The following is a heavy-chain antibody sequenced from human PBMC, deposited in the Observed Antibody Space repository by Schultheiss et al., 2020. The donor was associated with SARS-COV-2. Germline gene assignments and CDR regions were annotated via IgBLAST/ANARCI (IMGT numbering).Heavy chain of an antibody. Sequence: SETLSLTCTVSGGSISSYYWNWVRQSPGKGLEWIGEINHSGSTNYNPSLKSRVTISVDTSKNQFSLKLSSVTAADTAVYYCARERRMTTVVTSWYFDLWGRGTLVTVSS. CDR1: GGSISSYY. J-gene: IGHJ2*01. CDR2: INHSGST. CDR3: ARERRMTTVVTSWYFDL. D-gene: IGHD4-23*01. V-gene: IGHV4-59*01.